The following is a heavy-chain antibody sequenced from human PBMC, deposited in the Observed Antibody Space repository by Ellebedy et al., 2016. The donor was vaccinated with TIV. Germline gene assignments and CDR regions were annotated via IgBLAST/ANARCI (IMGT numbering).Heavy chain of an antibody. D-gene: IGHD4/OR15-4a*01. V-gene: IGHV3-23*01. CDR2: ISASGGST. J-gene: IGHJ4*02. Sequence: PGGSLRLSCAASGFTFSIYAMNWVRQAPGKGLEWVSGISASGGSTNYADSVKGRFTISRDNSKNTLYLQMNSLRAEDTAVYYCAKDVYGGNTYFDYWGQGPLVTVS. CDR1: GFTFSIYA. CDR3: AKDVYGGNTYFDY.